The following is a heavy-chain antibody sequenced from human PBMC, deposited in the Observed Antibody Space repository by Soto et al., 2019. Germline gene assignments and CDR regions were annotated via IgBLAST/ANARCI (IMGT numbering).Heavy chain of an antibody. J-gene: IGHJ4*02. V-gene: IGHV3-49*04. CDR1: GFNFGDYA. CDR3: TRDLNYYGSGSLYDY. D-gene: IGHD3-10*01. Sequence: GGSLRLSCTASGFNFGDYAMSWVLQTPGKGLEWVGFIRSKAYGGTTEYAASVKGRFTISRDDSKSIAYLQMNSLKTEDTAVYYCTRDLNYYGSGSLYDYWGQGTLVTVYS. CDR2: IRSKAYGGTT.